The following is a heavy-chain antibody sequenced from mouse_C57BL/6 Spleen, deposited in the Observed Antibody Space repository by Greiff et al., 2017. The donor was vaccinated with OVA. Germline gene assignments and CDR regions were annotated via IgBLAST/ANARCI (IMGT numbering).Heavy chain of an antibody. CDR2: ISDGGSYT. D-gene: IGHD2-1*01. CDR3: ARGNNAAY. CDR1: GFTFSSYA. Sequence: EVKLVESGGGLVKPGGSLKLSCAASGFTFSSYAMSWVRQTPEKRLEWVATISDGGSYTYYPDNVKGRFTISRDNAKNNLYLQMRHLKSEDTAMYYCARGNNAAYWGQGTLVTVSA. J-gene: IGHJ3*01. V-gene: IGHV5-4*03.